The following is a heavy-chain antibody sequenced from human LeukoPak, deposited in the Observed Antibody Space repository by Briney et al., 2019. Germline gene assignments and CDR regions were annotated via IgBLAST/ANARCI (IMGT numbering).Heavy chain of an antibody. D-gene: IGHD1-26*01. CDR3: AKSATRSGSSNFDY. J-gene: IGHJ4*02. Sequence: GGSLRLSCAASGFTFSSYGMHWVRQAPGKGLEWVAVISYDGSNKYYADSVKGRFTISRDNSKNTLYLQMNSLRAEDTAVYYCAKSATRSGSSNFDYWGQGTLVTVSS. CDR1: GFTFSSYG. V-gene: IGHV3-30*18. CDR2: ISYDGSNK.